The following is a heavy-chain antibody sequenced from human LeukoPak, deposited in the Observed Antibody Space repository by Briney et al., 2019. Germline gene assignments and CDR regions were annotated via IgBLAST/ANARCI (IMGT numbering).Heavy chain of an antibody. D-gene: IGHD3-10*01. V-gene: IGHV3-43*02. Sequence: GGSLRLSCAASGFTFDDYAMHWVRQAPGKGLEWVSLISGDGATTYYAASVKGRFTISRDNKKNVLYLQVNNLGTEDTALFYCAEDLSSVFDALNIWGQGTLVTVSS. J-gene: IGHJ3*02. CDR1: GFTFDDYA. CDR3: AEDLSSVFDALNI. CDR2: ISGDGATT.